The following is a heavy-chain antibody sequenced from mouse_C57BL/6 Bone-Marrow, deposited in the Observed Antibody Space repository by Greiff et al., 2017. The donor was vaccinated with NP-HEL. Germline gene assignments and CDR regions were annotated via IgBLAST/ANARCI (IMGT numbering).Heavy chain of an antibody. Sequence: EVKVVESGGGLVKPGGSLKLSCAASGFTFSDYGMHWVRQAPEKGLEWVAYISSGSSTIYYADTVKGRFTISRDNAKNTLFLQMTSLRSEDTAMYYCATYGSSPYWGQGTTLTVSS. CDR3: ATYGSSPY. CDR1: GFTFSDYG. D-gene: IGHD1-1*01. J-gene: IGHJ2*01. CDR2: ISSGSSTI. V-gene: IGHV5-17*01.